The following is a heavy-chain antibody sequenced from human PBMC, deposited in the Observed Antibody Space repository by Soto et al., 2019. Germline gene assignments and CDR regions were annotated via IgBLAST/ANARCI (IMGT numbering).Heavy chain of an antibody. V-gene: IGHV3-11*01. CDR1: GFTFSDYY. CDR3: ARFYGDFPNYYYMDV. CDR2: ISSSGSTI. J-gene: IGHJ6*03. Sequence: PGGSLRLSCAASGFTFSDYYMSWIRQAPGKGLEWVSYISSSGSTIYYADSVKGRFTISRDNAKNSLYLQMNSLRAEDTAVYYCARFYGDFPNYYYMDVWGKGTTVTVSS. D-gene: IGHD4-17*01.